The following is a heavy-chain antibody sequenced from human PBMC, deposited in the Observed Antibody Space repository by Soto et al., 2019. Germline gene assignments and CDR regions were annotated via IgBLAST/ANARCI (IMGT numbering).Heavy chain of an antibody. CDR2: TSGSGTIT. V-gene: IGHV3-23*01. J-gene: IGHJ4*02. Sequence: EVQLLESGGGLVQPGGSLRLSCAASGFTFSSYAMSWVRQAPGKGLEWVSATSGSGTITYYADSVKPRFTISRDNSRNTLYLQMNSLRAEDTAVYYCTKGYSYYYDDLGDYWGQGTLVTVSS. CDR1: GFTFSSYA. CDR3: TKGYSYYYDDLGDY. D-gene: IGHD3-22*01.